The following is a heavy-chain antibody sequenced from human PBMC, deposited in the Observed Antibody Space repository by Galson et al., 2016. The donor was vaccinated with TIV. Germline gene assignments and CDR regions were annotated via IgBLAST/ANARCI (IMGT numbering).Heavy chain of an antibody. CDR1: GFSFSSSA. CDR3: AKEGIKWLQLYHIDY. D-gene: IGHD5-24*01. CDR2: IASSGRA. V-gene: IGHV3-23*01. J-gene: IGHJ4*02. Sequence: LRLSCAASGFSFSSSAISWVRHAPGKGLEWVSAIASSGRAYYAASVKGRFTISRDNSKNTVYLQMDSLRAEDTAVYYCAKEGIKWLQLYHIDYWGQGILVTLSS.